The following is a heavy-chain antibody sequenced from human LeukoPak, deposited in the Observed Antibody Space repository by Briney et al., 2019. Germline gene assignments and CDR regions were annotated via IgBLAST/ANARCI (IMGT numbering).Heavy chain of an antibody. D-gene: IGHD1-26*01. CDR2: FDPEDGET. J-gene: IGHJ3*02. V-gene: IGHV1-24*01. Sequence: ASVKVSCKVSGYTLTELSMHWVRQAPGKGLEWMGGFDPEDGETIYAQKFQGRVTMTEDTSTDTAYVELSSLRSEDTAVYYCATGAGWELRLYRAFDICGQGTMVTVSS. CDR1: GYTLTELS. CDR3: ATGAGWELRLYRAFDI.